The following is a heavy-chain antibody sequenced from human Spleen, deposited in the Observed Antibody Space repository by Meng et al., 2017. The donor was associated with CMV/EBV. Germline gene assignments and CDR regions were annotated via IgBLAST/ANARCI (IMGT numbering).Heavy chain of an antibody. D-gene: IGHD3-10*01. CDR2: INHSGST. Sequence: GQLRRWVAGLLKPSETLSLTCAVYGGSFSGYYWSWIRQPRGKGLEWIGEINHSGSTDYNPSLKSRVTISVDTSKNQFSLKLSSVTAADTAVYYCARTACYYGSGSYWGYWGQGTLVTVSS. V-gene: IGHV4-34*01. CDR3: ARTACYYGSGSYWGY. CDR1: GGSFSGYY. J-gene: IGHJ4*02.